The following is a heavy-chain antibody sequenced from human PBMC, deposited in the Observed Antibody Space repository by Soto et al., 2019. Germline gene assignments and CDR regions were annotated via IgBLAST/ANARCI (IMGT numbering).Heavy chain of an antibody. V-gene: IGHV1-18*04. Sequence: QVQLVQSGAEVKKPGASVKVSCKASGYKFINYFISWVRQAPGQGLEWMGWINPDKDDRKYAEKFQGRVTMTTDTFTSTAYMEVGNLRFDDTAVYYCARELGTTDSVRLDVWGQGTTVTISS. CDR3: ARELGTTDSVRLDV. D-gene: IGHD3-10*02. CDR1: GYKFINYF. J-gene: IGHJ6*02. CDR2: INPDKDDR.